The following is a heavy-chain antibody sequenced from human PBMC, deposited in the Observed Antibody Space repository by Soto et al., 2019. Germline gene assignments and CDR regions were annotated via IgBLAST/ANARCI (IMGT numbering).Heavy chain of an antibody. V-gene: IGHV4-31*03. Sequence: SETLSLTCTVSGGSISSGGYYWSWIRQHPGKGLEWIGYIYYSGSTYYNPSLKGRVTISVDTSKNQFSLKLSSVTAADTAVYYCAREGVGYCSSTSCHYYYYGMDVWGQGTTVTVSS. CDR2: IYYSGST. CDR1: GGSISSGGYY. D-gene: IGHD2-2*01. J-gene: IGHJ6*02. CDR3: AREGVGYCSSTSCHYYYYGMDV.